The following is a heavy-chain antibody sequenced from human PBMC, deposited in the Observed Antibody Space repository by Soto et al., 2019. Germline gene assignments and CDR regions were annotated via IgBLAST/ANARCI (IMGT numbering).Heavy chain of an antibody. J-gene: IGHJ4*02. CDR2: IVLGSGNT. Sequence: ASVKVSFKASGFTFTNSAMQWVRQARGQRPEWIGWIVLGSGNTNYAQRFQERVTITRDMSTSTAYMELSSLRSEDTAVYYCAASISGGSYSYWGQGTLVTVSS. V-gene: IGHV1-58*02. CDR3: AASISGGSYSY. D-gene: IGHD1-26*01. CDR1: GFTFTNSA.